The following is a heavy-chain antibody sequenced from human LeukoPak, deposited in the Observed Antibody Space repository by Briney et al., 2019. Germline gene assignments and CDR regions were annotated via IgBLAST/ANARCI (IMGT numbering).Heavy chain of an antibody. V-gene: IGHV1-69*05. D-gene: IGHD1-1*01. Sequence: GASVKVSCKASGGTFSSYAISWVRQAPGQGLEWMGGIIPIFGTANYAQKLQARVTMTIDTATSTAYMELRSLRSDDTAVYYCARKSRTTGDYWGQGTLVTVSS. J-gene: IGHJ4*02. CDR3: ARKSRTTGDY. CDR1: GGTFSSYA. CDR2: IIPIFGTA.